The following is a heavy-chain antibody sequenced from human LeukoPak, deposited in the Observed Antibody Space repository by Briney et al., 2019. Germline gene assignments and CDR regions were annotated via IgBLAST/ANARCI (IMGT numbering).Heavy chain of an antibody. CDR1: GFIFSDHY. CDR2: ITSSSSKM. D-gene: IGHD5-12*01. J-gene: IGHJ4*02. CDR3: ARRIVAAGGYFDS. V-gene: IGHV3-11*01. Sequence: PGGSLRLSCAASGFIFSDHYMSWIRQAPGKGLEWISYITSSSSKMFYADSVKGRFTISRDNSKNSLFPQMDSLRVEDTAVYYCARRIVAAGGYFDSWGQGILVIVSS.